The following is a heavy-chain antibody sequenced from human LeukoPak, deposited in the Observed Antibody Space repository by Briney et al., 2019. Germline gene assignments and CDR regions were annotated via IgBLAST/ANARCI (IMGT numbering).Heavy chain of an antibody. D-gene: IGHD4-11*01. V-gene: IGHV1-2*02. J-gene: IGHJ5*02. CDR2: INPNSGGT. CDR1: GYAFTGYY. CDR3: ARADYSKARGWFDP. Sequence: ASVKVSCKASGYAFTGYYMHWVRQAPGQGLEWMGWINPNSGGTNYAQKFQGRVTMTRDTSISTAYMELSRLRSDDTAVCYCARADYSKARGWFDPWGQGTLVTVSS.